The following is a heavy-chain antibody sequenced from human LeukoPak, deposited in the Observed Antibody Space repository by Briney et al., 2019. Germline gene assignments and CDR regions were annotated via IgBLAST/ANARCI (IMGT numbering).Heavy chain of an antibody. V-gene: IGHV3-48*01. CDR3: ARSRFYFDY. CDR1: GFIFSNYK. CDR2: IGSSTATV. Sequence: PGGSLRLSCTASGFIFSNYKMNWVRQTPGKGLEWVSFIGSSTATVYYADSVKGRFTISRDNAKNSLYLQLNSLRAEDTAVYYCARSRFYFDYWGQGTLVTVSS. J-gene: IGHJ4*02.